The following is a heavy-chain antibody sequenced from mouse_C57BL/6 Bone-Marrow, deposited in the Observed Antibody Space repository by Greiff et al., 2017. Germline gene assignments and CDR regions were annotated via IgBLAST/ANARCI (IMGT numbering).Heavy chain of an antibody. CDR3: ASPGFAWFAY. J-gene: IGHJ3*01. V-gene: IGHV5-6*01. CDR1: GFTFSSYG. Sequence: EVKLVESGGDLVKPGGSLKLSCAASGFTFSSYGMSWVRQTPDKRLEWVATISSGGSYTYYPDSVKGRFTISRDNAKNTLDLQMSSLKSEDTAMYYCASPGFAWFAYWGQGTLVTVSA. CDR2: ISSGGSYT.